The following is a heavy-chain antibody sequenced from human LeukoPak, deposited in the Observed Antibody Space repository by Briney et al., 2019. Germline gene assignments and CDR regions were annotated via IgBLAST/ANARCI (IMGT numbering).Heavy chain of an antibody. Sequence: SVKVSCKASGGTFSSYAISWVRQAPGQGLKWMGGIIPIFDTAYYEQKFKGRVTITADKSTSTAYMELSSLRSEDTAVYYCARSLYSSGWLADYWGQGTLVTVSS. CDR3: ARSLYSSGWLADY. D-gene: IGHD6-19*01. J-gene: IGHJ4*02. CDR1: GGTFSSYA. V-gene: IGHV1-69*06. CDR2: IIPIFDTA.